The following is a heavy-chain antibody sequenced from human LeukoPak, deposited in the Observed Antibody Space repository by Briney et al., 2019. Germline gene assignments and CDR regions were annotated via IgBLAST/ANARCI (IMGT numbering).Heavy chain of an antibody. D-gene: IGHD1-14*01. CDR2: VYPGDSDI. CDR1: RYSFTSYW. V-gene: IGHV5-51*01. Sequence: GESLKLSCKGSRYSFTSYWIGWVRQMPGKGLEWMGVVYPGDSDIRYSPSFQGQVTISADKSISTAYLQWSSLKASDTAMYYCARPHTLDRTTKYYFDYWGQGTLVTVSS. CDR3: ARPHTLDRTTKYYFDY. J-gene: IGHJ4*02.